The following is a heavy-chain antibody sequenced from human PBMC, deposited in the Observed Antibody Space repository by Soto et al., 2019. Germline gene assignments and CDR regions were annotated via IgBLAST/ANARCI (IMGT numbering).Heavy chain of an antibody. Sequence: PGGSLRLSCAASGFTFSSYAMSWVRQAPGKGLEWVAVITYDGSNKYYADSVKGRFTISRDNSKNTLYLQMNSLRAEDTAVYYCAKVKGVVVAATPYYYYGMDVWGQGTTVTVS. J-gene: IGHJ6*02. CDR1: GFTFSSYA. D-gene: IGHD2-15*01. V-gene: IGHV3-30*18. CDR3: AKVKGVVVAATPYYYYGMDV. CDR2: ITYDGSNK.